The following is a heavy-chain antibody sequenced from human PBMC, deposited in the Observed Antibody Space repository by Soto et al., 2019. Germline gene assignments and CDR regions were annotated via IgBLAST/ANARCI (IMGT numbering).Heavy chain of an antibody. CDR1: GFTFSSYS. V-gene: IGHV3-48*01. CDR2: ISSSSSTI. CDR3: AGSSSSRDAFDI. D-gene: IGHD6-6*01. Sequence: SGGSLILSCAASGFTFSSYSMNWVRQAPGKGLEWVSYISSSSSTIYYADSVKGRFTISRDNAKNSLYLQMNSLRAEDTAVYYCAGSSSSRDAFDIWSQGTMVTVSS. J-gene: IGHJ3*02.